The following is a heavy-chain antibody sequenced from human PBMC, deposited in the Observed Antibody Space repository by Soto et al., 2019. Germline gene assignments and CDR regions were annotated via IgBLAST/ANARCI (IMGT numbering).Heavy chain of an antibody. D-gene: IGHD4-4*01. CDR3: ARVRDSNYVVYYGMDV. J-gene: IGHJ6*02. V-gene: IGHV1-69*01. CDR2: IIPLFGTA. CDR1: GGTFSSYA. Sequence: QVQLVQSGAEVQKPGSSVKVSCKASGGTFSSYAISWVRQAPGQGLEWMGGIIPLFGTANYAQKFQGRVTITADESTSTAYMELSSLRSEDTAVYYCARVRDSNYVVYYGMDVWGQGTTVTVSS.